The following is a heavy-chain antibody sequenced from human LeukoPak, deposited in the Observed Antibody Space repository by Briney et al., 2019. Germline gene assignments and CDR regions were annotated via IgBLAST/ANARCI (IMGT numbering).Heavy chain of an antibody. D-gene: IGHD3-16*01. CDR3: ATGGAKSSYYCYYYMDV. Sequence: ASVKVSCKVSGYILTELSMHWVRQAPGKGLEWMGGLDPEDGETIYAQKFQGRVTMTEDTSTDTAYMELSSLRSEDTAVYYCATGGAKSSYYCYYYMDVWGKGTTVTVSS. CDR1: GYILTELS. V-gene: IGHV1-24*01. J-gene: IGHJ6*03. CDR2: LDPEDGET.